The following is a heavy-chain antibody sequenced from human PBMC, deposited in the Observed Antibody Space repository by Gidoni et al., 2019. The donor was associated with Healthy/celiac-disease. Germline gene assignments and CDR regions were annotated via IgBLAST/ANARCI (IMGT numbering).Heavy chain of an antibody. Sequence: EVQLLESGGGLVQPGGSLRLSCAASGFTFRSYAMCCVRQAPGRGLEWVTVISGSGGSIYYADSVKGRFTISRDKSKNTLYLQMNSLRAEDTAVYYCAKHVTMIVVVITPIFDYWGQGTLVTVSS. CDR2: ISGSGGSI. D-gene: IGHD3-22*01. J-gene: IGHJ4*02. CDR3: AKHVTMIVVVITPIFDY. V-gene: IGHV3-23*01. CDR1: GFTFRSYA.